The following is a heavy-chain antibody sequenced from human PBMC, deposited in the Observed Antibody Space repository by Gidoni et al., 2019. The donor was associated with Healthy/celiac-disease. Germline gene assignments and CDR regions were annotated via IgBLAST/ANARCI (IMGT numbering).Heavy chain of an antibody. D-gene: IGHD3-10*01. V-gene: IGHV4-59*01. CDR1: GGSISSYY. CDR3: ARDSYGSAWFDP. J-gene: IGHJ5*02. CDR2: IYYSGST. Sequence: QVQLQESGPGLVKPSETLSLTCTVSGGSISSYYWSWIRQPPGKGLEWIGYIYYSGSTNYNPSLKSRVTISVDTSKNQFSLKLSSVTAADTAVYYCARDSYGSAWFDPWGQGTLVTVSS.